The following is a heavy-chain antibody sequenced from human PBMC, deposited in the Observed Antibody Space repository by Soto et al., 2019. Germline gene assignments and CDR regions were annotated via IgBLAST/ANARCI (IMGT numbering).Heavy chain of an antibody. D-gene: IGHD3-10*01. CDR1: SFTFSRYS. J-gene: IGHJ4*02. CDR2: ISSSSSSK. Sequence: VQLVESGGGLVQPGGSLRLSCVASSFTFSRYSMNWVRQAPGKGLEWVSYISSSSSSKYYADSVKGRFTISRDNAKNSLYLQMNSLRAEDTAVYYCALSYYGSGTSFDYWGQGTLVTVSS. V-gene: IGHV3-48*01. CDR3: ALSYYGSGTSFDY.